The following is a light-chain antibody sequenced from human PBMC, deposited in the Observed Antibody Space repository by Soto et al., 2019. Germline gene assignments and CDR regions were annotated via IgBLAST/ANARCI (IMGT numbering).Light chain of an antibody. J-gene: IGKJ1*01. CDR3: QQRSTWPQT. CDR1: QCVDNY. CDR2: ESS. V-gene: IGKV3-11*01. Sequence: EIVLTQSPATLSLSPGERATLSCRASQCVDNYLYWYQQKPGQAPRLLIYESSNRATGIPARFSGSGSGTDFSLTISSLEPEDFAVYYCQQRSTWPQTFGQGTKVDIK.